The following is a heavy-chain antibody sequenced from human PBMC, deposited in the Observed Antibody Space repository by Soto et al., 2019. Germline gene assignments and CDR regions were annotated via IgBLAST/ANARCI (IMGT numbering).Heavy chain of an antibody. D-gene: IGHD3-22*01. CDR3: ARGRGPYDSSGYLFDY. CDR2: IYTSGST. Sequence: SETLSLTCTVSGGSISSYYWSWIRQPAGKGLEWIGRIYTSGSTNYNPSLKSRVTMSVDTSKNQFSLKLSSVTAADTAVYYWARGRGPYDSSGYLFDYWGQGTLVTVSS. CDR1: GGSISSYY. V-gene: IGHV4-4*07. J-gene: IGHJ4*02.